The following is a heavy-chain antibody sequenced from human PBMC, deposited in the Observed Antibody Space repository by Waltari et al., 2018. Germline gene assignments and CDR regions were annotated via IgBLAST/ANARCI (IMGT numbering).Heavy chain of an antibody. Sequence: ELQLVESGGGLVQPGGYLRLSCEASGFLFSTYWMNWARQVPGEGPVWVSRINPDGNTVVYADSVKGRFTTSRDNAKNTLYLQMNSLRDDDTAVYYCAGSAFMDVWGQGTTVTVSS. CDR3: AGSAFMDV. V-gene: IGHV3-74*01. J-gene: IGHJ6*02. CDR2: INPDGNTV. CDR1: GFLFSTYW.